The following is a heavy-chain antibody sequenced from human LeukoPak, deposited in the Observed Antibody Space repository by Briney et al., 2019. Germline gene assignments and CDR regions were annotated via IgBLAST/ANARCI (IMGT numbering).Heavy chain of an antibody. J-gene: IGHJ5*02. CDR1: GFTFSSYA. Sequence: QTGGSLRLSCAASGFTFSSYAMTWFRQAPGKGLEWVSTITGGGGSTYYADSVKGRFTISRDNSKDTLYLLMNSLRAEDTAVYYCAKGVFATPGAPWGQGTLVTVSS. D-gene: IGHD6-13*01. V-gene: IGHV3-23*01. CDR2: ITGGGGST. CDR3: AKGVFATPGAP.